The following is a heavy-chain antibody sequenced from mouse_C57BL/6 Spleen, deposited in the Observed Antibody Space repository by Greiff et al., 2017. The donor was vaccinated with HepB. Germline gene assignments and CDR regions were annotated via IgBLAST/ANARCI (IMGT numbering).Heavy chain of an antibody. CDR1: GYAFSSSW. CDR3: ASRGRYFDV. CDR2: IYPGDGDT. J-gene: IGHJ1*03. Sequence: QVQLQQSGPELVKPGASVKISCKASGYAFSSSWMNWVKQRPGKGLEWIGRIYPGDGDTNYNGKFKGKATLTADKSSSTAYMQLSSLTSEDSAVYFCASRGRYFDVWGTGTTVTVSS. V-gene: IGHV1-82*01.